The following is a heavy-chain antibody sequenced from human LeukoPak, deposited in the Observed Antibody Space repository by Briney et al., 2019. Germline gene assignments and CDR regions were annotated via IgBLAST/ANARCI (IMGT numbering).Heavy chain of an antibody. Sequence: ASVKVSCKAYGYTFTNNDINWIRQATGQGLEWMGWINPNSGNRGNTQKFQGRVTLTMNTSTSTAYMDLTSLTSEDTAVYYCARGPPGEDHYYLDVWAKGTTVTVSS. D-gene: IGHD7-27*01. CDR2: INPNSGNR. V-gene: IGHV1-8*02. J-gene: IGHJ6*03. CDR3: ARGPPGEDHYYLDV. CDR1: GYTFTNND.